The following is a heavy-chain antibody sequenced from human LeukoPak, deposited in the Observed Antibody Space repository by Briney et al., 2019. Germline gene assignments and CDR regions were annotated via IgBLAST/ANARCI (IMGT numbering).Heavy chain of an antibody. Sequence: ASVKVSCKASGYSFSDYAMNWVRQAPGQGLEWMGWINTNTGTPTYGQGFTGRFVFSLDTPVSAAYLQISNLKPEDTAVYFCAREEFPVVGYYGMDVWGQGTTVTVSS. V-gene: IGHV7-4-1*02. J-gene: IGHJ6*02. CDR1: GYSFSDYA. D-gene: IGHD2-21*01. CDR3: AREEFPVVGYYGMDV. CDR2: INTNTGTP.